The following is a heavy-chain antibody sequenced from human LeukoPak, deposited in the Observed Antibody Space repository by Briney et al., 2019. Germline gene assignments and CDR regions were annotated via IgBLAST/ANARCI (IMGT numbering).Heavy chain of an antibody. CDR2: IYYSGST. Sequence: PSETLSLTCTVSGGSIGSSSYYWGWIRQPPGKGLEWIGSIYYSGSTYYNPSLQSRVTISADTSKNQFALDLRSVTAADTAVYYCTRDMGDFVSDFWGQGTLVTVSS. D-gene: IGHD2-21*02. J-gene: IGHJ4*02. CDR3: TRDMGDFVSDF. CDR1: GGSIGSSSYY. V-gene: IGHV4-39*02.